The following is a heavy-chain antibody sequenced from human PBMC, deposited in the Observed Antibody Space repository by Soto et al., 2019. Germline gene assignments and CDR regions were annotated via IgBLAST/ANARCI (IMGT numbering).Heavy chain of an antibody. D-gene: IGHD2-21*01. J-gene: IGHJ6*02. CDR2: IWYDGSYR. Sequence: QVQLVESGGGVVQPGKSLRLSCAASGFTFTSYGMHWVRQAPGKGLEWVAVIWYDGSYRYYADSVKGRFTISRDNSKNTLYLQMNRLRVEDTAVYYCARPDTVIGVRVVDVWGQGTTVTVSS. V-gene: IGHV3-33*01. CDR3: ARPDTVIGVRVVDV. CDR1: GFTFTSYG.